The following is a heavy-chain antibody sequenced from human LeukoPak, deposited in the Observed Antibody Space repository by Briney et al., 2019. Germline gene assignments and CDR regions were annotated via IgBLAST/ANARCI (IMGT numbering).Heavy chain of an antibody. J-gene: IGHJ4*02. D-gene: IGHD3-22*01. V-gene: IGHV3-21*01. Sequence: PGGSLRLSCAASGFTFSSYSMNWVRQAPGKGLEGVSSISSSSSYIYYADSVKGRFTISRDNAKNTLYLQMNSLRAEDTAVYYCARGTYYYDSSGYYSYYFDYWGQGTLVTVSS. CDR2: ISSSSSYI. CDR1: GFTFSSYS. CDR3: ARGTYYYDSSGYYSYYFDY.